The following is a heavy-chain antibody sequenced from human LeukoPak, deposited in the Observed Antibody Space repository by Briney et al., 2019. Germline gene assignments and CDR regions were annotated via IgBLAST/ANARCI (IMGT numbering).Heavy chain of an antibody. CDR1: GFTFSSYW. CDR2: IASDGSST. J-gene: IGHJ6*02. CDR3: ARGAVTTNYYYYGMDV. Sequence: GGSLRLSCAASGFTFSSYWMNWVRQAPGKGLVWVSRIASDGSSTTYADSVKGRFSISRDNAKNTLYLQMNSLRVEDTAVYYCARGAVTTNYYYYGMDVWGQGTTVTVSS. D-gene: IGHD4-17*01. V-gene: IGHV3-74*01.